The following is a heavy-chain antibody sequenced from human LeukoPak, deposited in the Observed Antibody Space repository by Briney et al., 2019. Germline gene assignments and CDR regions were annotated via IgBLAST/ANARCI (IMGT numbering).Heavy chain of an antibody. D-gene: IGHD6-19*01. V-gene: IGHV3-33*01. Sequence: GGSLRLSCAASGFIFSSYGMHWVRQAPGKGLEWVAVIWYDGSIKYYADSVKGRFTISRDNSKNTLYPQMNSLRAEDTAPYYCASAAGPFDNWGQGTLVTVSS. CDR1: GFIFSSYG. CDR3: ASAAGPFDN. J-gene: IGHJ4*02. CDR2: IWYDGSIK.